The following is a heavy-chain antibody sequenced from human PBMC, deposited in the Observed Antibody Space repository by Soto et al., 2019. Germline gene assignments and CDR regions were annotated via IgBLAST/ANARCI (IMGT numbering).Heavy chain of an antibody. J-gene: IGHJ4*02. CDR1: GGSFSGYY. CDR2: INHSGST. V-gene: IGHV4-34*01. D-gene: IGHD3-10*01. Sequence: SETLSLTCAVYGGSFSGYYWSWIRQPPGKGLEWIGEINHSGSTNYNPSLKSRVTISVDTSKNQFSLKLSSVTAADTAVYYCARRRNYITMVRGVIKSPFDYWGQRTPVTVSS. CDR3: ARRRNYITMVRGVIKSPFDY.